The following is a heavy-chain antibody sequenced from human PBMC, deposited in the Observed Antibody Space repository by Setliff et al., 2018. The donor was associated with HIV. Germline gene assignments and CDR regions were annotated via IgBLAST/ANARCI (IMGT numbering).Heavy chain of an antibody. J-gene: IGHJ5*02. CDR3: ARERSRIVVVPAAIIARVNWFDP. CDR2: INHSGST. Sequence: TSETLSLTCTVSGGSISGDFWTWIRQPAGEGLEWIGEINHSGSTNYNPSLKSRVTISVDTSKNQFSLKLSSVTAADTAVYYCARERSRIVVVPAAIIARVNWFDPWGQGTLVTVSS. D-gene: IGHD2-2*01. CDR1: GGSISGDF. V-gene: IGHV4-34*01.